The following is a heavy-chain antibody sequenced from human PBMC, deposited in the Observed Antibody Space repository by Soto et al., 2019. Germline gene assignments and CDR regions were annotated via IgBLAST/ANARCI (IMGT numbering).Heavy chain of an antibody. D-gene: IGHD5-12*01. V-gene: IGHV6-1*01. Sequence: SQTLSLTCAISGDSVSSNTASWNWVRQSPSRGLEWLGRTYSRSKWYNDYAVSVKSRIIINPDTSKNQFSLQLNSVTPEGTAVYYCAKGDNLGPKTGYAFDPWGQGILVTSP. CDR3: AKGDNLGPKTGYAFDP. J-gene: IGHJ5*02. CDR2: TYSRSKWYN. CDR1: GDSVSSNTAS.